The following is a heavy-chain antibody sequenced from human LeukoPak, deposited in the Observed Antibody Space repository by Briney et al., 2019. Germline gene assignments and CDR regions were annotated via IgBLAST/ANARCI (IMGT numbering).Heavy chain of an antibody. D-gene: IGHD6-13*01. CDR2: IFSSGIT. Sequence: PSETLSLTCTFSGGSISTYYWSWIRQPAGKGLGWIGRIFSSGITNYNPSLKSRVTMSVDTSKNQFSLKLTSVTAADTAVYYCARDGYSSSMDVWGKGTTVTVSS. CDR3: ARDGYSSSMDV. V-gene: IGHV4-4*07. CDR1: GGSISTYY. J-gene: IGHJ6*03.